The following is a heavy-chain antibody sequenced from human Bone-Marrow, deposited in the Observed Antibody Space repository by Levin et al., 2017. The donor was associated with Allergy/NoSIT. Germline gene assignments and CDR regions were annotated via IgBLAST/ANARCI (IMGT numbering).Heavy chain of an antibody. J-gene: IGHJ4*02. CDR3: ARGLGSGWYFFDY. V-gene: IGHV4-34*01. D-gene: IGHD6-19*01. CDR2: INHSGST. CDR1: GGSFSGYY. Sequence: MPSETLSLTCAVYGGSFSGYYWSWIRQPPGKGLEWIGEINHSGSTNYNPSLKSRVTISVDTSKNQFSLKLSSVTAADTAVYYCARGLGSGWYFFDYWGQGTLVTVSS.